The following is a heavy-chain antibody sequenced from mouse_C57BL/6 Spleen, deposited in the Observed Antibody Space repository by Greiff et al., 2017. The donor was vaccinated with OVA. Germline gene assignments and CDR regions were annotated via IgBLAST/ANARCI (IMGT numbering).Heavy chain of an antibody. Sequence: QVQLKQSGAELARPGASVKMSCKASGYTFTSYTMHWVKQRPGQGLEWIGYINPSSGYTKYNQKFKDKATLTADKSSSTAYMQLSSLTSEDSAVYYCASLKGGDYWGQGTTLTVSS. CDR2: INPSSGYT. D-gene: IGHD1-3*01. V-gene: IGHV1-4*01. J-gene: IGHJ2*01. CDR3: ASLKGGDY. CDR1: GYTFTSYT.